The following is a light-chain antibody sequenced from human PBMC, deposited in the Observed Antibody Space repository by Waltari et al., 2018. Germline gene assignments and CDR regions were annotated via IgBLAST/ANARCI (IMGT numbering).Light chain of an antibody. CDR2: DAS. CDR3: QQRSNWPPT. J-gene: IGKJ2*01. V-gene: IGKV3-11*01. Sequence: EIVLTQSPVTLSLSPGERATLSCRAGQSVSSYLAWYQQNPGQAPRLLIYDASNRATGIPARFSGSGSGTDFTLTISSLEPEDVAVYYCQQRSNWPPTFGQGTKLEIK. CDR1: QSVSSY.